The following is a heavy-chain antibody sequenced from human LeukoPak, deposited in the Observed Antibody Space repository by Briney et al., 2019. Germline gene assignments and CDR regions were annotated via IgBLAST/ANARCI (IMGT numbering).Heavy chain of an antibody. CDR2: IIPIFGTA. CDR3: ARDRATPYGDYYYGMDV. CDR1: GGTFSSYA. V-gene: IGHV1-69*13. D-gene: IGHD4-17*01. J-gene: IGHJ6*02. Sequence: SVKVSCKASGGTFSSYAISWVRQAPGQGLEWMGGIIPIFGTANYAQKFQGRVTITADESTSTAYMELTSLRSEDTAVYYCARDRATPYGDYYYGMDVWGQGTTVTVSS.